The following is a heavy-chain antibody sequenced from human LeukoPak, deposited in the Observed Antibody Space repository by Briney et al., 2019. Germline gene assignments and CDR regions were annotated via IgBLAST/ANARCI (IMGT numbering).Heavy chain of an antibody. CDR3: ASGPYYGDYGHFQH. CDR1: GGSISSGGHY. Sequence: KPSETLSLTCTVSGGSISSGGHYWSWIRQHPGKGLEWIGYIYQSGSTHYNPSLKSRVTISLDTSKNQFSLKLSSVTAADTAVYYCASGPYYGDYGHFQHWGQGTLVTVSS. V-gene: IGHV4-31*03. J-gene: IGHJ1*01. D-gene: IGHD4-17*01. CDR2: IYQSGST.